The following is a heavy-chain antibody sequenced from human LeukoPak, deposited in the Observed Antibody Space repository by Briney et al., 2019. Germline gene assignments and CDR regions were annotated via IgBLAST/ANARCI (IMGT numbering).Heavy chain of an antibody. CDR3: AKYYSSSWYIGY. D-gene: IGHD6-13*01. Sequence: GGSLRLSCAASGFTFSSYAMSWVRQAPGKGLDWVSGISGSGGSTYYADSVKGRFTISRDNSKNTLYLQMNSLRAEDTAVYYCAKYYSSSWYIGYWGQGTLVTVSS. CDR2: ISGSGGST. V-gene: IGHV3-23*01. J-gene: IGHJ4*02. CDR1: GFTFSSYA.